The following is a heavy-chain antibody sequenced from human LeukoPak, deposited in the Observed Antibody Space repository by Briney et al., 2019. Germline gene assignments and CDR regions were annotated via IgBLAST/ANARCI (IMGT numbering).Heavy chain of an antibody. CDR2: ISSRGSTI. Sequence: GGSLRLSCEASGFSLSSYEMNCVRQAPGKGLEWVSHISSRGSTIYYADSVKGRFTISRDNAKNSLYLQMNSLRAEDTAVYYCARVGWVLRYAFDIWGQGTMVTVSS. CDR1: GFSLSSYE. CDR3: ARVGWVLRYAFDI. D-gene: IGHD3-16*01. V-gene: IGHV3-48*03. J-gene: IGHJ3*02.